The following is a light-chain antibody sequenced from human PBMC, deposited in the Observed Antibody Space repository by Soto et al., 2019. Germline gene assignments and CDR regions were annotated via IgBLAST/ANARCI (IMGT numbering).Light chain of an antibody. Sequence: EIVMTQSPPTLSVSPGEGVTLSCKASQSISNYLAWYQHKPGQAPRLLINGASIRATGFPARFSGSGSGEDFTLTISSVQSEDFAVYYCQQYLNCQWTFGQGTKVEIK. CDR2: GAS. J-gene: IGKJ1*01. V-gene: IGKV3-15*01. CDR3: QQYLNCQWT. CDR1: QSISNY.